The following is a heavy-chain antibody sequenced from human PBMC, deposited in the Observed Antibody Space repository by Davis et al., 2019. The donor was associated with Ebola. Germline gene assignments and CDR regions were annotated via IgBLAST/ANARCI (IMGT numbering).Heavy chain of an antibody. V-gene: IGHV3-53*05. CDR3: ARKLYYYGMDV. CDR1: GFTVSSNY. CDR2: IYSGGST. J-gene: IGHJ6*02. Sequence: GESLKISCAASGFTVSSNYMSWVRQAPGKGLEWVSVIYSGGSTYYADSVKGRFTISRDNSKNTLYLQMNSLRAEDTAVYYCARKLYYYGMDVWGQGTTVTVSS.